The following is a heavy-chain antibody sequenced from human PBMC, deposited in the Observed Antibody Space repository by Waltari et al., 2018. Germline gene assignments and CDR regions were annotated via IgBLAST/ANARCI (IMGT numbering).Heavy chain of an antibody. D-gene: IGHD1-26*01. V-gene: IGHV4-59*01. CDR3: ARDSGSYYVSHPGDYYYMDV. Sequence: QVQLQESGPGLVKPSETLSLTCTVSGGSISSYYWSWIRQPPGKGLEWIGYIYYSGSTNYNPSLKSRVTISVDTSKNQFSLKLSSVTAADTAVYYCARDSGSYYVSHPGDYYYMDVWGKGTTVTVSS. CDR1: GGSISSYY. CDR2: IYYSGST. J-gene: IGHJ6*03.